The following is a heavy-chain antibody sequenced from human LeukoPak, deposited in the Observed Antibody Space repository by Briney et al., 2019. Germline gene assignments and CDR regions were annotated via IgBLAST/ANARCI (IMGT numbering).Heavy chain of an antibody. J-gene: IGHJ4*02. CDR1: GFTFSNYD. Sequence: GGSLRLSCAVSGFTFSNYDMHWVRQAPGKGLEWVAVIWYDGSNKYYADSVKGRFTISRDNSKNTLYLQMNTLRAEDAAVYYCARDPGGVVYFDYWGQGTLVTVSS. V-gene: IGHV3-33*01. CDR3: ARDPGGVVYFDY. D-gene: IGHD2-8*01. CDR2: IWYDGSNK.